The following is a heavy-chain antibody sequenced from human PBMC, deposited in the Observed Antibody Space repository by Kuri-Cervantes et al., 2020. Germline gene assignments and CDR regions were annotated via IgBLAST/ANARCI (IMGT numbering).Heavy chain of an antibody. V-gene: IGHV4-59*01. D-gene: IGHD4-17*01. Sequence: SETLSLTCTVSGGSISSYYWSWIRQPPGKGLEWIGYIYYSGSTNYNPSLKSRVTISVDTSKNQFSLKLSSVTAEDTAVYYCARWKDGDYPANFQHWGQGTLVTVSS. CDR3: ARWKDGDYPANFQH. CDR2: IYYSGST. J-gene: IGHJ1*01. CDR1: GGSISSYY.